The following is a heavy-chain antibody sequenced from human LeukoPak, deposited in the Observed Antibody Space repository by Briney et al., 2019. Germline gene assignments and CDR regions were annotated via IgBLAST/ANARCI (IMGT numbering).Heavy chain of an antibody. CDR2: ISYDGSNK. J-gene: IGHJ4*02. V-gene: IGHV3-30-3*01. D-gene: IGHD4-17*01. CDR1: GFTFSSYA. Sequence: GRSLRLSCAASGFTFSSYAMHGVRQAPGKGLEWVAVISYDGSNKYYADSVKGRFTISRDNSKNTLYLQMNSLRAEDTAVYDCARPGLHDYADYCGQGTLVTVSS. CDR3: ARPGLHDYADY.